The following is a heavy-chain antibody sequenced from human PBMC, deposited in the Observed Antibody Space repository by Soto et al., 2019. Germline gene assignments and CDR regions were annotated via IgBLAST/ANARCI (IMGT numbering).Heavy chain of an antibody. V-gene: IGHV4-59*01. Sequence: SETLSLTCTVSGGSISSYYWSWIRQPPGKGLEWIGYIYYSGSPNYNPSLKSRVTISVDTSKNQFSLKLSSVTAADTAMYYCASGRGYSYGSFDYWGQGTLVTVSS. J-gene: IGHJ4*02. CDR3: ASGRGYSYGSFDY. D-gene: IGHD5-18*01. CDR2: IYYSGSP. CDR1: GGSISSYY.